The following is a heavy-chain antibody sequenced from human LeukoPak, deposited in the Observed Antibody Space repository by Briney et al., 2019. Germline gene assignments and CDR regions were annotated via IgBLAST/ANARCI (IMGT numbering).Heavy chain of an antibody. V-gene: IGHV4-34*01. CDR2: INHSGST. D-gene: IGHD6-19*01. Sequence: KPSETLSLTCAVYGGSFSGYYWSWIRQPPGKGLEWIGEINHSGSTNYNPSLKSRVTISVDTSKNQFSLKLSSVTAADTAMYYCARKSTTVAGTFDYWGQGTLVTVSS. CDR3: ARKSTTVAGTFDY. CDR1: GGSFSGYY. J-gene: IGHJ4*02.